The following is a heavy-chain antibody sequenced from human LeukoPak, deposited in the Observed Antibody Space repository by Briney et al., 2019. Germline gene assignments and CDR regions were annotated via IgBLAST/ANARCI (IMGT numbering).Heavy chain of an antibody. Sequence: GGSLRLSCAASGFTLSSYGMHWVRQAPGKGLEWVAFDGGNKYYTDSVKGRFTISRDNSKNTLYLQMNSLRAEDTAVYYCARGLPGATHDYWGQGTLVTVSS. D-gene: IGHD1-26*01. J-gene: IGHJ4*02. CDR3: ARGLPGATHDY. CDR1: GFTLSSYG. CDR2: DGGNK. V-gene: IGHV3-30*02.